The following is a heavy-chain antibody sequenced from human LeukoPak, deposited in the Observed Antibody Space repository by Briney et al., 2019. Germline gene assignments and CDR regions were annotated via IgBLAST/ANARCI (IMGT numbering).Heavy chain of an antibody. J-gene: IGHJ4*02. CDR1: GGSISSGNYY. Sequence: SETLSLTCTVSGGSISSGNYYWSWIRQPAGKGLEWIGRIYTSGSTNYNPSLKSRVPISVDTFKNQFSLKLSSVTAADTAVYYCARAPGGYCSSTSCYSGGAFDYWGQGTPATVSP. CDR2: IYTSGST. D-gene: IGHD2-2*02. V-gene: IGHV4-61*02. CDR3: ARAPGGYCSSTSCYSGGAFDY.